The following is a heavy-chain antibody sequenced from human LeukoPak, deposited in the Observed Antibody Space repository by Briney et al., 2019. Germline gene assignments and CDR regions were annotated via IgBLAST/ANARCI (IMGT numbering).Heavy chain of an antibody. CDR1: GGSFSFYY. CDR3: ARTVLRYFDWSQKGNYQMDV. CDR2: INHSGST. J-gene: IGHJ6*03. V-gene: IGHV4-34*01. Sequence: RASETLSLTCAVYGGSFSFYYWSWIRQPPGKGLEWIGEINHSGSTNYNPSLKSRVTIAVDTSKSQFPLKLNSVTAADTAVYYCARTVLRYFDWSQKGNYQMDVWGRGTTVTISS. D-gene: IGHD3-9*01.